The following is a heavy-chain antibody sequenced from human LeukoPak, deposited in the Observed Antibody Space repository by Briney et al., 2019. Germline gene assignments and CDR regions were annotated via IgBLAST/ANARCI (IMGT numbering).Heavy chain of an antibody. CDR3: ASGHILTPYYYYGMDV. J-gene: IGHJ6*02. Sequence: ASVTVSCKASGYTFTSYDINWVRQAPGQGLEWMGWMNPNSGNTGYAQKFQGRVTITRNNSISTAYMELSSLRSEDTAVYYCASGHILTPYYYYGMDVRGQGTTVTVS. CDR2: MNPNSGNT. V-gene: IGHV1-8*01. CDR1: GYTFTSYD. D-gene: IGHD3-9*01.